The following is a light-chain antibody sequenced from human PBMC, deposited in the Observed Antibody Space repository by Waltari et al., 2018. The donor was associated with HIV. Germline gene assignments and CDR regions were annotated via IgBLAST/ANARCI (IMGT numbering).Light chain of an antibody. Sequence: EDVLTQSPSTLSLSQGERATLSCRASQNIGNYLAWSQPKPGQAPRLLIKEASTRASGIPARFSGSGSGTDFTLTISSLEPEDVAVYYCQQRSNWPPVTFGQGTRLEI. CDR1: QNIGNY. J-gene: IGKJ5*01. CDR3: QQRSNWPPVT. V-gene: IGKV3-11*01. CDR2: EAS.